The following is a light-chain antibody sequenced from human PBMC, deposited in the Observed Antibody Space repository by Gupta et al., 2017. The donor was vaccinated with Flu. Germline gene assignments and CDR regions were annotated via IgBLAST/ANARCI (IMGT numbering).Light chain of an antibody. CDR2: AVS. CDR1: QRVSTI. Sequence: PPSLSASVGDRVTITCLASQRVSTILHWYQQEPGKAPNLLIYAVSSLQSGVPSRFSGSGSGTDFTLTISRLQPEDFATYFCQQSPNLPYSFGQGTKLEIK. J-gene: IGKJ2*03. CDR3: QQSPNLPYS. V-gene: IGKV1-39*01.